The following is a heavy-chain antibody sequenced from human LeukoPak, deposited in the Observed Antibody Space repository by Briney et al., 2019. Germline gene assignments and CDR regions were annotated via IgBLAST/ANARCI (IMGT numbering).Heavy chain of an antibody. J-gene: IGHJ4*02. V-gene: IGHV4-39*07. CDR3: ARIQGLTGVEPDDY. CDR1: GGSISSSSYY. D-gene: IGHD1-14*01. CDR2: IYYSGST. Sequence: SETLSLTCTVSGGSISSSSYYWGWVRQPPGKGLEWIGSIYYSGSTYYNPSLKSRVTISVDKSKNQFSLKLSSVTAADTAVYYCARIQGLTGVEPDDYWGQGTLVTVSS.